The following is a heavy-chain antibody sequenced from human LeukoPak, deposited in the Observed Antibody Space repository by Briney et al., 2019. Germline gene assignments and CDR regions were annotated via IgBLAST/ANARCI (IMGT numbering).Heavy chain of an antibody. CDR2: ISTYNGDT. J-gene: IGHJ4*02. CDR1: GYTFTSYG. D-gene: IGHD3-16*01. V-gene: IGHV1-18*01. CDR3: AREGLGELTLDY. Sequence: ASVKISCKASGYTFTSYGISWVRQAPGQGLEWMGWISTYNGDTNYAQKLQGRVTMTTDTSTNTAYMELRSLRSDDTAVYYCAREGLGELTLDYWGQGTLVTVSS.